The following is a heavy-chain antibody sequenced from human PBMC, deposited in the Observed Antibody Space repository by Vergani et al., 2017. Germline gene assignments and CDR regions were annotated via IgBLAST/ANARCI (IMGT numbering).Heavy chain of an antibody. D-gene: IGHD4-11*01. J-gene: IGHJ5*02. Sequence: VQLVESGGGVVQPGRSLRLSCAASGFTFGDYAMSWFRQAPGKGLEWVGFIRSKAYGGTTEYAASVKGRFTISRDDSKSIAYLQMNSLRAEDTAVYYCARVRALYSSPNWFDPWGQGTLVTVSS. CDR3: ARVRALYSSPNWFDP. CDR2: IRSKAYGGTT. V-gene: IGHV3-49*03. CDR1: GFTFGDYA.